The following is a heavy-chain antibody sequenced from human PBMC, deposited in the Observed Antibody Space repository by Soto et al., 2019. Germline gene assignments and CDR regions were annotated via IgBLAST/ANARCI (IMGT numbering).Heavy chain of an antibody. CDR2: IIPILGIA. V-gene: IGHV1-69*08. CDR1: GGTFSSYT. J-gene: IGHJ4*02. CDR3: ARDSDYYGSGAFDY. Sequence: QVKLVQSGAEVKKPGSSVKVSCKASGGTFSSYTISWVRQAPGQGLEWMGRIIPILGIANYAQKFQGRVTITADKSTSTAYMELSSLRSEDTAVYYCARDSDYYGSGAFDYWGQGTLVTVSS. D-gene: IGHD3-10*01.